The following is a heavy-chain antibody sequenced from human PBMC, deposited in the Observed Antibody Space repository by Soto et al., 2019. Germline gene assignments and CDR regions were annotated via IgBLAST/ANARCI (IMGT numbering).Heavy chain of an antibody. Sequence: QVQLLQSGSEVRKPGSSVKVSCKASGGTHNNYAFTWVRQARGQGLEWVGGIIPIFATVVYAQRFEGRVTISAAKATSEAYMELTNLSFDYTAVYYGPIWGEAVRYHYYVLDVGGQGTAITVSS. CDR2: IIPIFATV. V-gene: IGHV1-69*06. D-gene: IGHD3-16*01. CDR3: PIWGEAVRYHYYVLDV. J-gene: IGHJ6*02. CDR1: GGTHNNYA.